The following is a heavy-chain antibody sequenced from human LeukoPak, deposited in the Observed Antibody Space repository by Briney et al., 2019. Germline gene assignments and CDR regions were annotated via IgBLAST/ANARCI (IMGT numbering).Heavy chain of an antibody. CDR2: ISSSSSYI. CDR1: GFTFSSYG. V-gene: IGHV3-21*01. J-gene: IGHJ4*02. CDR3: ARVTGDYGGNSADY. Sequence: GGSLRLSCAASGFTFSSYGMNWVRQAPGKGLEWVSSISSSSSYIYYADSVKGRFTISRDNAKNSLYLQMNSLRAEDTAVYYCARVTGDYGGNSADYRGQGTLVTVSS. D-gene: IGHD4-23*01.